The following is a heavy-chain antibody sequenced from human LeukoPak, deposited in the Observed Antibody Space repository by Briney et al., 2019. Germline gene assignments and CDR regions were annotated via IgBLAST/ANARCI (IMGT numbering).Heavy chain of an antibody. V-gene: IGHV4-61*02. CDR3: ARGSNWNGSLPSYYYYYLDA. D-gene: IGHD1-1*01. Sequence: PSETLSLTCTVSGCSISSGSYYWSWIRQPAGKGREWIGCIDTSGSSNYNPSLKGRVTISVHTSKTQSSLKLRSVTAAATAVYYCARGSNWNGSLPSYYYYYLDAWGKGTTVTVSS. J-gene: IGHJ6*03. CDR1: GCSISSGSYY. CDR2: IDTSGSS.